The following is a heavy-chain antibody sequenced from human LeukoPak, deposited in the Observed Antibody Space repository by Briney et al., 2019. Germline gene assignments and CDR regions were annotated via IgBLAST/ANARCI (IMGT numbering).Heavy chain of an antibody. V-gene: IGHV4-34*01. D-gene: IGHD3-10*01. Sequence: SETLSLTCAVYGGSFSNYYWSWIRQPPGKGLEWIGEINHSGSTNYNPSLKSRVAISVDTSKNQFSLKLSSVTAADTAVYYCARGPKLLWFGEFRPLYYFDYWGQGTLVTVSS. J-gene: IGHJ4*02. CDR1: GGSFSNYY. CDR3: ARGPKLLWFGEFRPLYYFDY. CDR2: INHSGST.